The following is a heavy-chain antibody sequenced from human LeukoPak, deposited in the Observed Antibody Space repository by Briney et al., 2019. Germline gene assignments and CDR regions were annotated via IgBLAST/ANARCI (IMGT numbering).Heavy chain of an antibody. Sequence: PGGSLRLSCAASGFTFSSYAMSWVRQAPGKGLEWVSALSGSGGSTYYADSVKGRFTISRDNSKNTLYLQMDSLRAEDTAVYYCAKSARLRYFDWLLSYYYYGMDVWGQGTTVTVSS. CDR2: LSGSGGST. CDR1: GFTFSSYA. V-gene: IGHV3-23*01. D-gene: IGHD3-9*01. J-gene: IGHJ6*02. CDR3: AKSARLRYFDWLLSYYYYGMDV.